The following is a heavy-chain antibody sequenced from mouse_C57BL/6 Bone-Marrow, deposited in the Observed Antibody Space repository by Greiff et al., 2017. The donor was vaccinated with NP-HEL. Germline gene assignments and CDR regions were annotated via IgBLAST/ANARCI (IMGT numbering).Heavy chain of an antibody. V-gene: IGHV1-22*01. D-gene: IGHD2-4*01. CDR3: ASWDYLYYAMDY. Sequence: EVKLVESGPELVKPGASVKMSCKASGYTFTDYNMHWVKQSHGKSLEWIGYINPNNGGTSYNQKFKGKATLTVNKSSSTAYMELRSLTSEDSAVYYCASWDYLYYAMDYWGQGTSVTVSS. CDR1: GYTFTDYN. J-gene: IGHJ4*01. CDR2: INPNNGGT.